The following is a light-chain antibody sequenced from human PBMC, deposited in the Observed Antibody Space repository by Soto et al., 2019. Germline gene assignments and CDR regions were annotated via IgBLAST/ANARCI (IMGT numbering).Light chain of an antibody. Sequence: DIPMTQSPSTLSASVGDRVTITCRASQSISSWLAWYQQKPGKAPNLLIYKASSLESGVPSRFSGSGSGTEFTLNLSSLQPDDFATYYCQQYNSYPVTFGQGTKLEIK. V-gene: IGKV1-5*03. CDR2: KAS. J-gene: IGKJ1*01. CDR1: QSISSW. CDR3: QQYNSYPVT.